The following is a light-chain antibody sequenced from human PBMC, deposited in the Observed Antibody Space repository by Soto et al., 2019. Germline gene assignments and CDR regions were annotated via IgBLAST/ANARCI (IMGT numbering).Light chain of an antibody. CDR3: VLYMGGGISV. V-gene: IGLV8-61*01. J-gene: IGLJ3*02. CDR1: SGSVSTSYY. Sequence: TVVTQEPSFSVSPGGTVTLTCGLSSGSVSTSYYPSWYQQTPGQAPRTLMYSTNTRSSGVPDRFSGSILGNKAALTITGAQADDESDYYCVLYMGGGISVFGGGTKVTVL. CDR2: STN.